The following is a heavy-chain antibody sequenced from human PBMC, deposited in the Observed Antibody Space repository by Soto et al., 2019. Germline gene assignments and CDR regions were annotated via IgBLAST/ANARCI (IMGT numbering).Heavy chain of an antibody. V-gene: IGHV3-23*01. D-gene: IGHD3-22*01. J-gene: IGHJ4*02. CDR1: GFTFSSYA. CDR2: ISGSGGST. Sequence: GGSLRLSCAASGFTFSSYAMSWVRQAPGKGLEWVSAISGSGGSTYYADSVKGRFTISRDNSKNTLYLQMNSLRAEDTAVYYCAKWIATDSSGYISVWSGAPGFCFDYWGQGTLVTVSS. CDR3: AKWIATDSSGYISVWSGAPGFCFDY.